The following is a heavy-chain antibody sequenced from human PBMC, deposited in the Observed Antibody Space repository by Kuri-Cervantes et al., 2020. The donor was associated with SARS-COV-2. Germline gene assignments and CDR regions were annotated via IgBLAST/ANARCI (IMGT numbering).Heavy chain of an antibody. Sequence: ETLSLTCAASGFTFSSYWMHWVRQAPGKGLVWVSRINSDGSSTYYADSVKGRFTISRDNSKNTLYLQMNSLRAEDTAVYYCAKASTHVDIVATRGWGQGTLVTVSS. D-gene: IGHD5-12*01. V-gene: IGHV3-74*01. CDR2: INSDGSST. CDR3: AKASTHVDIVATRG. J-gene: IGHJ4*02. CDR1: GFTFSSYW.